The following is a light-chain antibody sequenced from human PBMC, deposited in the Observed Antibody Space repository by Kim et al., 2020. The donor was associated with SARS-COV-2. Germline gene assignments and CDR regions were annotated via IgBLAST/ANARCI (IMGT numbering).Light chain of an antibody. V-gene: IGKV2-28*01. J-gene: IGKJ2*01. Sequence: DIMMTQSPLSLPVTPGEPASISCRSSQSLLHSNGYNYLDWYLQKPGQSPQLLIYLGSNRASGVPDRFSGSGSGTDFTLKISRVEAEDVGVYYCMQALQTPPSTFGQGTKLEI. CDR2: LGS. CDR3: MQALQTPPST. CDR1: QSLLHSNGYNY.